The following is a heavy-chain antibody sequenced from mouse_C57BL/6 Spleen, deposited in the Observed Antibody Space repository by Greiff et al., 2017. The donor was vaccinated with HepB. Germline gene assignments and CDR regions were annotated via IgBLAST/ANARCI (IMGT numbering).Heavy chain of an antibody. CDR1: GFTFSDYG. CDR3: ARHYGSSPLDY. Sequence: EVQVVESGGGLVKPGGSLKLSCAASGFTFSDYGMHWVRQAPEKGLEWVAYISSGSSTIYYADTVKGRFTISRDNAKNTLFLQMTSLRSEDTAMYYCARHYGSSPLDYWGQGTTLTVSS. D-gene: IGHD1-1*01. CDR2: ISSGSSTI. J-gene: IGHJ2*01. V-gene: IGHV5-17*01.